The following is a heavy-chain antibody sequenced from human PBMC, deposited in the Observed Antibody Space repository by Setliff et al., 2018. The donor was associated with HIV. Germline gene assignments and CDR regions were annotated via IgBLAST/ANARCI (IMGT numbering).Heavy chain of an antibody. J-gene: IGHJ1*01. V-gene: IGHV4-34*01. CDR1: GGSFNGYY. Sequence: PSETLSLTCAVYGGSFNGYYWSWIRQPPGKGLEWIGEINHSRSTNYNPSLKSRVTMSVDKSKNQFSLRLSSVTAADTAVYYCARARRAGSGPKYFQHWGQGTLVNVSS. CDR2: INHSRST. CDR3: ARARRAGSGPKYFQH. D-gene: IGHD2-15*01.